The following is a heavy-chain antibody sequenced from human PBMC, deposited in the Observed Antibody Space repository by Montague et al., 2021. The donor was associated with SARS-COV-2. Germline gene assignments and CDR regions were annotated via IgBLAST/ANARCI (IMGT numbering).Heavy chain of an antibody. CDR2: IWYDGSNK. CDR1: GFTFSSYG. Sequence: SLRLSCAASGFTFSSYGMHWVRQAPGKGLEWVAVIWYDGSNKYYADSVKGRFTISRDNSKNTLYLQMNSLRAEDTAVYYCAADYGDYSNYYDYYGMDVWGQGTPVTVSS. J-gene: IGHJ6*02. D-gene: IGHD4-17*01. V-gene: IGHV3-33*08. CDR3: AADYGDYSNYYDYYGMDV.